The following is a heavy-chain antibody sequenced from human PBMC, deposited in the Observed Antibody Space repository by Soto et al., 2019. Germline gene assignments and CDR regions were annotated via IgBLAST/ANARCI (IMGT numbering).Heavy chain of an antibody. CDR3: ATNFGDFSALGF. CDR2: ISYDGTNK. Sequence: QVQLVESGGAVVQPGRSLRLSCAASEFTFSTSAMHWVRQAPGKGLEWVAVISYDGTNKHYADSVRGRSAISRDSSKNTLYLEMTSLRVEDTAVYYCATNFGDFSALGFWGLGTLFTVSS. D-gene: IGHD4-17*01. J-gene: IGHJ4*02. V-gene: IGHV3-30*09. CDR1: EFTFSTSA.